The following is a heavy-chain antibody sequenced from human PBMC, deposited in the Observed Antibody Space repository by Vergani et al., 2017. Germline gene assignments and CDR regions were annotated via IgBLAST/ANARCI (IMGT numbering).Heavy chain of an antibody. V-gene: IGHV1-69*18. D-gene: IGHD3-22*01. CDR1: GGTFSSYA. CDR2: IIPIFGTA. J-gene: IGHJ4*02. Sequence: QVQLVQSGAEVKKPGSSVKVSCKASGGTFSSYAISWVRQAPGQGLEWMGRIIPIFGTANYAQKFQGRVTITADESTSTAYMELSSLSSEETAVYYCARQEDGYYDSSGYAIDYWGQGTLVTVSS. CDR3: ARQEDGYYDSSGYAIDY.